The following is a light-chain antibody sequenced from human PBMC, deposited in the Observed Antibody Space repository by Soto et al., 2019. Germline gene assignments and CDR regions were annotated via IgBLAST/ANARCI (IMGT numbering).Light chain of an antibody. V-gene: IGKV1-5*03. Sequence: DIQMTHSPSTLSASVGARVTITCRASQSISSWLAWYQQKPGKAPKLLIYKASSLESGVPSRFSGSGSGTEFTLTISSLQPDDFATYYCQQYNSYPITFGQGTRLEIK. CDR2: KAS. J-gene: IGKJ5*01. CDR1: QSISSW. CDR3: QQYNSYPIT.